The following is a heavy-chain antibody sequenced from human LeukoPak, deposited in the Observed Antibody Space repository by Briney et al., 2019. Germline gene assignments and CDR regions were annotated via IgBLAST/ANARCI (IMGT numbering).Heavy chain of an antibody. J-gene: IGHJ3*02. CDR2: IYHSGST. CDR1: GGSISSSNW. Sequence: SETLSLTCAVSGGSISSSNWWSWVRQPPGKGLEWIGEIYHSGSTNYNPSLKSRVTISVDKSKNQFSLKLSSVTAADTAVYYCASLWPYQLSAFDIWGQGTMVTVSS. V-gene: IGHV4-4*02. D-gene: IGHD2-2*01. CDR3: ASLWPYQLSAFDI.